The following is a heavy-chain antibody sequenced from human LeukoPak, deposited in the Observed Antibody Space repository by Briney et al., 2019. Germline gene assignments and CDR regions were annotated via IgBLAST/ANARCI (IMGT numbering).Heavy chain of an antibody. Sequence: GASVKVSCKASGGTFSSYAISWVRQAPGQGLEWMGGIIPIFGTANYAQKFQGRVTITTDESTSTAYMELSSVRSEDTAVYYCARGSQSSSWYYNYYYYYMDVWGKGTTVTVSS. CDR3: ARGSQSSSWYYNYYYYYMDV. CDR1: GGTFSSYA. D-gene: IGHD6-13*01. V-gene: IGHV1-69*05. CDR2: IIPIFGTA. J-gene: IGHJ6*03.